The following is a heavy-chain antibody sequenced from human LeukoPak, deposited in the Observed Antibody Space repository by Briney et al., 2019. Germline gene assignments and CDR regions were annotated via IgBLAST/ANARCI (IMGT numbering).Heavy chain of an antibody. V-gene: IGHV3-20*04. CDR1: GFTFSSYS. D-gene: IGHD3-22*01. CDR2: ITWNGGST. Sequence: GGSLRLSCAASGFTFSSYSMSWVRQAPGQGPEWVSGITWNGGSTDYAASVKGRFTISRDNAKNSLFLQVNSLRAEDTAVYYCARDYDSSGPLDYWGQGTLVTVSS. J-gene: IGHJ4*02. CDR3: ARDYDSSGPLDY.